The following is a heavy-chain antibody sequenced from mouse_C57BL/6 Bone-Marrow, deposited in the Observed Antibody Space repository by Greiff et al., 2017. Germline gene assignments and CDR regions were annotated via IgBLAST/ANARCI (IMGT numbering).Heavy chain of an antibody. D-gene: IGHD2-3*01. CDR1: GYTFTSYW. J-gene: IGHJ4*01. CDR2: IDPSDSYT. Sequence: VQLQQPGAELVMPGASVKLSCKASGYTFTSYWMHWVKQRPGQGLEWIGEIDPSDSYTNYNQKFKGKSTLTVDKSSSTAYMQLSSLTSEDSAVYYCARVDGYYDYYAMDYWGQGTSVTVSS. CDR3: ARVDGYYDYYAMDY. V-gene: IGHV1-69*01.